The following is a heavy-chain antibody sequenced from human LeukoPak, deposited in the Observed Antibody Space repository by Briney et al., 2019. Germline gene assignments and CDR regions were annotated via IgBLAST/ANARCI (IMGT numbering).Heavy chain of an antibody. Sequence: SETLSLTCTVSGGSISSSSYYWGWIRQPPGKGLEWIGSIYYSGSTYYNPSLKSRVTISVDTSKNQFSLKLSSVTAADTAVYYCARLGPYSSSPAYPDYWGQGTLVTVSS. CDR1: GGSISSSSYY. V-gene: IGHV4-39*01. D-gene: IGHD6-6*01. CDR3: ARLGPYSSSPAYPDY. CDR2: IYYSGST. J-gene: IGHJ4*02.